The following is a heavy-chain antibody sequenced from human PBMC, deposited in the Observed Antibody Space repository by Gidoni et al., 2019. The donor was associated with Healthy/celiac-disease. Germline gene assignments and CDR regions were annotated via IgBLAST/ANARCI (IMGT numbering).Heavy chain of an antibody. Sequence: VQLVASGGGLGQPGGSRKRSWAGAGLPFSGSAMDWVRQASGKGLECVGRIRSKANSYATAYAASVKGRFTISRDDSKNTAYLQMNSLKTEYTAVYYCTYGSGSYFPAVDVWCQGTTVAVSS. CDR1: GLPFSGSA. J-gene: IGHJ6*02. D-gene: IGHD3-10*01. CDR2: IRSKANSYAT. V-gene: IGHV3-73*02. CDR3: TYGSGSYFPAVDV.